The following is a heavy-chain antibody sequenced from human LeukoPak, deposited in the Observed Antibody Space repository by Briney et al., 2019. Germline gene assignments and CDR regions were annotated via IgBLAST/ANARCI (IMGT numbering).Heavy chain of an antibody. CDR3: ARETEAYDSSGYYPNYFDY. Sequence: ASVKVSCKASGYTFTSYYMHWARQAPGQGLEWMGIINPSGGSTSYAQKFQGRVTMTRDTSTSTVYMELSSLRSEDTAVYYCARETEAYDSSGYYPNYFDYWGQGTLVTVSS. J-gene: IGHJ4*02. V-gene: IGHV1-46*01. CDR1: GYTFTSYY. D-gene: IGHD3-22*01. CDR2: INPSGGST.